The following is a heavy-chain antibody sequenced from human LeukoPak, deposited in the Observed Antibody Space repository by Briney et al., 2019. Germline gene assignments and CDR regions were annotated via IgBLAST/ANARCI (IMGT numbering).Heavy chain of an antibody. V-gene: IGHV3-53*05. Sequence: PGGSLRLSCAPSGFNVIGNDMNWVRQAPGKGLEWVSLFYAGGGGGPHYADSVRGRFTGSRADSENTLDLQMNSLKPDDTAVYYGLRQGPGNAPRWGQGTRVTVSS. J-gene: IGHJ4*02. CDR1: GFNVIGND. CDR2: FYAGGGGGP. D-gene: IGHD1-1*01. CDR3: LRQGPGNAPR.